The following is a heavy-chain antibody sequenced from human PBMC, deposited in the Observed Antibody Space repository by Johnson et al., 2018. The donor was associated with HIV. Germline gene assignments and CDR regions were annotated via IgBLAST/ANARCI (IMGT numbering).Heavy chain of an antibody. CDR1: GFTFSSYD. D-gene: IGHD4-11*01. J-gene: IGHJ3*02. CDR3: ARIDYSNYEEAFDI. V-gene: IGHV3-13*01. CDR2: IGTAGDT. Sequence: VQLVESGGRVVRRGGSLRLSCAASGFTFSSYDMHWVRQATGKGLEWVSTIGTAGDTYYPGSVKGRFTVSREDAKNSLYLQMNSLRAEDTAVYYCARIDYSNYEEAFDIWGQGTMVTVSS.